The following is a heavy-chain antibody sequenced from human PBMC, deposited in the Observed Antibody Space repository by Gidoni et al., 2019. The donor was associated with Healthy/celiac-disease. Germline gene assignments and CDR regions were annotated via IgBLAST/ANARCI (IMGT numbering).Heavy chain of an antibody. V-gene: IGHV1-2*02. CDR2: INPNSGGT. CDR1: GYTFTGYY. J-gene: IGHJ6*02. D-gene: IGHD6-19*01. CDR3: ARDLWGSSSGWPTNSPPHYYGMDV. Sequence: QVQLVQSGAEVKKPGASVKVSCKASGYTFTGYYMHWVRQAPGQGLEWMGWINPNSGGTNYAQKFQGRVTMTRDTSISTAYMELSRLRSDDTAVYYCARDLWGSSSGWPTNSPPHYYGMDVWGQGTTVTVSS.